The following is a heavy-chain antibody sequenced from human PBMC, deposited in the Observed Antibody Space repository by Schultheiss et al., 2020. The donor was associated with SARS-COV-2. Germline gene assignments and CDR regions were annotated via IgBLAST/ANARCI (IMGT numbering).Heavy chain of an antibody. CDR3: ARLPYDFWGEYYFDY. Sequence: SETLSLTCTVSGGSISSYYWSWIRQPPGKGLEWIGEINHSGSTNYNPSLKSRVTISVDTSKNQFSLKLSSVTAADTAVYYCARLPYDFWGEYYFDYWGQGTLVTVSS. V-gene: IGHV4-59*08. D-gene: IGHD3-3*01. J-gene: IGHJ4*02. CDR2: INHSGST. CDR1: GGSISSYY.